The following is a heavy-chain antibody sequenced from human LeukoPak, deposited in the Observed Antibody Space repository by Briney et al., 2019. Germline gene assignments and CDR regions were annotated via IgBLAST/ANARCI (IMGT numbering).Heavy chain of an antibody. D-gene: IGHD1-26*01. Sequence: GGSLRLSCAASGLTFRSYWMTWVRQAPGKGLEWVANIKEDGSQKYYVDSVQGRFTISRDNAKNSLYLHMDSLRAEDRAVYYCARIISGIYYGDAFDVWRQGTIVTVSS. J-gene: IGHJ3*01. CDR2: IKEDGSQK. CDR3: ARIISGIYYGDAFDV. CDR1: GLTFRSYW. V-gene: IGHV3-7*01.